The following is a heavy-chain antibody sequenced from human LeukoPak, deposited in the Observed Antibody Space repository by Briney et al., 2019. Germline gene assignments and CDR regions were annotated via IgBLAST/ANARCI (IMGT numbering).Heavy chain of an antibody. V-gene: IGHV3-33*01. D-gene: IGHD3-22*01. CDR3: ARAEDSSGYTYDY. J-gene: IGHJ4*02. CDR1: GFTFSSYG. Sequence: GGSLRLSCAASGFTFSSYGMHWVRQAPGKGLEWVAVIWYDGSNKYYADSAKGRFTISRDNSKNTLYLQMNSLRAEDTAVYYCARAEDSSGYTYDYWGQGTLVTVSS. CDR2: IWYDGSNK.